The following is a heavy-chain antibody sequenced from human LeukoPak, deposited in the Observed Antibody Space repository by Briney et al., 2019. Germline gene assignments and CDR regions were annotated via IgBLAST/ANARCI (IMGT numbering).Heavy chain of an antibody. V-gene: IGHV3-21*01. CDR3: ARDGGGYDY. D-gene: IGHD2-15*01. Sequence: PGGSLRLSCAASGFTFSSYSMNCVRQAPGKGLEWVSSISSSSTYIYYADSVKGRFTMSRDNAKNSLYLQMNSLRAEDTAVYHCARDGGGYDYWGQGTLVTVSS. J-gene: IGHJ4*02. CDR2: ISSSSTYI. CDR1: GFTFSSYS.